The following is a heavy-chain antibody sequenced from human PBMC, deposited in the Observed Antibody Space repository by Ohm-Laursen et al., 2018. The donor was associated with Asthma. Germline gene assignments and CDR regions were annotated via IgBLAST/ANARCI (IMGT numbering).Heavy chain of an antibody. J-gene: IGHJ4*02. V-gene: IGHV3-23*01. CDR1: KFTFSNYA. CDR3: ARDHYYSSGTYFDY. CDR2: ISSTGGST. Sequence: SLRLSCSASKFTFSNYAMNWVRQPPGKGLEWVSEISSTGGSTDYADSVKGRFTTSRDNSKSTMYLQMNSLRAEDTAVYYCARDHYYSSGTYFDYWGQGTLVTVSS. D-gene: IGHD3-10*01.